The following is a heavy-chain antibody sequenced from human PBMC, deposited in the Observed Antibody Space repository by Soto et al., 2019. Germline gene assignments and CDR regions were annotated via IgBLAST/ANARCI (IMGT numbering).Heavy chain of an antibody. D-gene: IGHD2-15*01. CDR3: ARDKRYCSGGSCYSSYYYYMDC. Sequence: ASVKVSCKASGYTFTSYYMHWVRQAPGQGLEWMGIINPSGGSTSYAQKFQGRVTMTRDTSTSTVYMELSSLRSEDTAVYYCARDKRYCSGGSCYSSYYYYMDCWGKGTTVTVSS. CDR2: INPSGGST. CDR1: GYTFTSYY. V-gene: IGHV1-46*01. J-gene: IGHJ6*03.